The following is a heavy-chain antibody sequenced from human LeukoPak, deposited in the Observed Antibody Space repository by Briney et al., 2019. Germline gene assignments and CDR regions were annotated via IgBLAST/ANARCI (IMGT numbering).Heavy chain of an antibody. J-gene: IGHJ6*03. Sequence: PSETLSLTCTVSGGSISSGSYYWSWIRQPAGKGLEWIGRIYTSGSTNYNPSLKSRVTISVDTSKNQFSLKLSSVTAADTAVYYCARASGWYYYMDVWGKGTTVTISS. CDR3: ARASGWYYYMDV. D-gene: IGHD6-19*01. CDR2: IYTSGST. CDR1: GGSISSGSYY. V-gene: IGHV4-61*02.